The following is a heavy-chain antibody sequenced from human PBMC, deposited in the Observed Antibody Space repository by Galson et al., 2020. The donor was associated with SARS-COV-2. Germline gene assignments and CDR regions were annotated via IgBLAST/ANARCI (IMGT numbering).Heavy chain of an antibody. D-gene: IGHD2-15*01. CDR1: GFTFTSSA. Sequence: SVKVSCKASGFTFTSSAVQWVRQARGQRLEWIGWIVVGSGNTNYAQQFQERVTITRDMSTSTAYMELSSLRSEDTAVYYCAAPYCSGGSCYDAFDIWGQGTMVTVSS. CDR3: AAPYCSGGSCYDAFDI. V-gene: IGHV1-58*01. CDR2: IVVGSGNT. J-gene: IGHJ3*02.